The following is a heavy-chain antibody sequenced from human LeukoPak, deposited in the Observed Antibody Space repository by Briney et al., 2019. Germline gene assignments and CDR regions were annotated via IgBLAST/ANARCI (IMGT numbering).Heavy chain of an antibody. Sequence: PGGSLRLSCAASRFTFSNYGMHWVRQAPGKGLEWVAFIRFDGSNKNYADSVKGRFTISRDNSKNTLYPQMNSLRAEDTAVYYCAKKGSSSWYHFDYWGQGTLVTVSS. CDR1: RFTFSNYG. V-gene: IGHV3-30*02. J-gene: IGHJ4*02. CDR3: AKKGSSSWYHFDY. CDR2: IRFDGSNK. D-gene: IGHD6-13*01.